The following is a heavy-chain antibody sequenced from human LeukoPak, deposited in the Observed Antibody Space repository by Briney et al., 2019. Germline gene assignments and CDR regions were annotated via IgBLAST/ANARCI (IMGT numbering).Heavy chain of an antibody. CDR3: ARVLGFRVSSGSFDY. D-gene: IGHD3-22*01. Sequence: PSETLSLTCTVSGGSISSGGYYWSWIRQHPGKGLEWIGYIYYSGSTYYNPSLKSRVTISVDTSKNQFSLKLSSVTAADTAVYYCARVLGFRVSSGSFDYWGQGTLVTVSS. CDR1: GGSISSGGYY. V-gene: IGHV4-31*03. CDR2: IYYSGST. J-gene: IGHJ4*02.